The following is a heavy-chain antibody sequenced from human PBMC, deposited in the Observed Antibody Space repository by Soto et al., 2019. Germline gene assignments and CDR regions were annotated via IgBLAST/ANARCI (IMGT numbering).Heavy chain of an antibody. V-gene: IGHV3-30*18. CDR1: GFTFSHFG. CDR3: AKSRDGYSFYYFYGMDV. CDR2: ILYDGSNT. D-gene: IGHD4-4*01. J-gene: IGHJ6*02. Sequence: QVQLVESGGGVVQPGRSLRLSCAASGFTFSHFGMHWVRQAPGKGLEWVAAILYDGSNTYYADSVKGRFTISRDNSKNTLYLEMNSLRAEDTAVYHCAKSRDGYSFYYFYGMDVWGQGTTVTVSS.